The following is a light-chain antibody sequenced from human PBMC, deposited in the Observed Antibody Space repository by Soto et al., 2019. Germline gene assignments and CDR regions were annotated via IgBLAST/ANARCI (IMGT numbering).Light chain of an antibody. CDR3: QQADSFPLT. CDR2: TTS. CDR1: QNINNW. Sequence: DIQMTQSPSSVSASVGDRVTITCRASQNINNWLAWYQQKPGKAPKLLVYTTSNLQSGVPSRFSGSASGTDFTLTISSLQPEDFATYYCQQADSFPLTFGGGTKVEIK. V-gene: IGKV1D-12*01. J-gene: IGKJ4*01.